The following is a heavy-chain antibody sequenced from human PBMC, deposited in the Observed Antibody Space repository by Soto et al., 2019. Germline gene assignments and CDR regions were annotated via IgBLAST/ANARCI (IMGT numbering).Heavy chain of an antibody. V-gene: IGHV4-34*01. D-gene: IGHD3-3*01. J-gene: IGHJ4*02. CDR1: GGSFSGYY. CDR3: ARGPQRFSDDY. Sequence: PSETCSLTCAVYGGSFSGYYWRWIRQPPGKGLEWIGEITHSGSTNYNPSLKSRVTISVDTSKKQFSLKLSSVTAADTAVYYCARGPQRFSDDYWGQGTLVTVSS. CDR2: ITHSGST.